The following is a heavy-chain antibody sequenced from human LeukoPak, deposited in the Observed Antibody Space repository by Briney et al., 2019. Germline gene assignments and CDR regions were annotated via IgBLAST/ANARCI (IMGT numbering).Heavy chain of an antibody. V-gene: IGHV3-21*01. D-gene: IGHD4-23*01. CDR2: ISSSSSYI. CDR3: ARASRGNSAIGY. Sequence: GGSLRLSCAASGFTFSSYSMNWVRQAPGKGLEWVSSISSSSSYIYYADSVKGRFTISRDNAKNSLYLQMSSLRAEDTAVYYCARASRGNSAIGYWGQGTLVTVSS. CDR1: GFTFSSYS. J-gene: IGHJ4*02.